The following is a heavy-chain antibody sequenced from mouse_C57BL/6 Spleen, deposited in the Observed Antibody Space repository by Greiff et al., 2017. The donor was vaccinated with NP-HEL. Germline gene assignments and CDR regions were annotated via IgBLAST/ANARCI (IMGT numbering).Heavy chain of an antibody. J-gene: IGHJ3*01. Sequence: QLKESGPELVKPGASVKISCKASGYAFSSSWMNWVKQRPGKGLEWIGRIYPGDGDTNYNGKFKGKATLTADKSSSTAYMQLSSLTSEDSAVYFCARKNLDSSGYWFAYWGQGTLVTVSA. CDR1: GYAFSSSW. V-gene: IGHV1-82*01. CDR2: IYPGDGDT. CDR3: ARKNLDSSGYWFAY. D-gene: IGHD3-2*02.